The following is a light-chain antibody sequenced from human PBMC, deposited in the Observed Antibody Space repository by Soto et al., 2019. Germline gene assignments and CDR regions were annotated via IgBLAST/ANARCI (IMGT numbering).Light chain of an antibody. CDR1: QGISSY. CDR3: QMYNSVPIT. J-gene: IGKJ5*01. Sequence: DIQLTQSPSCLSASLGDRVTITCRASQGISSYLAWYQQKPGKAPKLLIYAASTLQGGVPSRFSGSGFGTEFTLTISSLQPEDVATYYCQMYNSVPITFGQGTRLEIK. CDR2: AAS. V-gene: IGKV1-9*01.